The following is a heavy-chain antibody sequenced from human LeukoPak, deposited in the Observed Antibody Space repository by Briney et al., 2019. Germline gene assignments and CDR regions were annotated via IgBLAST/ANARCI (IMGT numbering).Heavy chain of an antibody. CDR2: ISGSGGST. J-gene: IGHJ4*02. Sequence: GGSLRLSCAASGFTFSSYSMNWVRQAPGKGLEWVSAISGSGGSTYYADSVKGRFTISRDNSKNTLYLQMNSLRAEDTAVYYCAKGEVGATKPFDYWGQGTLVTVSS. D-gene: IGHD1-26*01. V-gene: IGHV3-23*01. CDR3: AKGEVGATKPFDY. CDR1: GFTFSSYS.